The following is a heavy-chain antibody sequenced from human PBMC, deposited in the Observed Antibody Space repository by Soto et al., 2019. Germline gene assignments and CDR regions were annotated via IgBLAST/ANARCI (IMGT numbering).Heavy chain of an antibody. D-gene: IGHD2-21*02. CDR2: IYPGDSDT. Sequence: GACRKDSCKGSGYSFTSYWIGWVRQMPGKGLEWMGIIYPGDSDTRYSPSFQGQVTISADKSISTAYLQWSSLKASDTAMYYCARPHCGGDCYDAFDIWGQGTMVT. J-gene: IGHJ3*02. CDR1: GYSFTSYW. V-gene: IGHV5-51*01. CDR3: ARPHCGGDCYDAFDI.